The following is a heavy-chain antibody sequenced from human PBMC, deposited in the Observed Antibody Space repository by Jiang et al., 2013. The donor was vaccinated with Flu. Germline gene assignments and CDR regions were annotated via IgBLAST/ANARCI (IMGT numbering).Heavy chain of an antibody. V-gene: IGHV1-2*05. CDR1: GYTFTGYY. Sequence: SGAEVKKPGASVKVSCKASGYTFTGYYMHWVRQAPGQGLEWMGRINPNSGGTNYAQKFQGRVTMTRDTSISTAYMELSRLRSDDTVVYYCARGYGSGSYQFDPWGQGTLVTVSS. D-gene: IGHD3-10*01. J-gene: IGHJ5*02. CDR2: INPNSGGT. CDR3: ARGYGSGSYQFDP.